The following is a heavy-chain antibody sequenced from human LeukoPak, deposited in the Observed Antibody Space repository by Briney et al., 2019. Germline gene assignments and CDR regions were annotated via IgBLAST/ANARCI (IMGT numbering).Heavy chain of an antibody. Sequence: SETLSLTCAVYGESFSGFYWNWIRQVPGKGLEWIGEINHTGDTKYNPSLKSRVTISADTSKNQFSLKLRSVTAADTALYYCARYRGVVGIDYWGQGTLVTVSS. J-gene: IGHJ4*02. V-gene: IGHV4-34*01. CDR3: ARYRGVVGIDY. CDR2: INHTGDT. CDR1: GESFSGFY. D-gene: IGHD2-15*01.